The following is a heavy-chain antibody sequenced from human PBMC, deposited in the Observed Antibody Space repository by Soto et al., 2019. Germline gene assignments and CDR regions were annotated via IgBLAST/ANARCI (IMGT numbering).Heavy chain of an antibody. CDR1: GFISSYYA. Sequence: LRLSCAASGFISSYYAMHWVRQAPGKGLEWVAVISYDGSDRYYADSVKGRFTISRDNSKNTLYLQMSSLRAEDTAVYYCARVDRTITTYFYYGMDVWGLGTTVTVSS. J-gene: IGHJ6*02. V-gene: IGHV3-30-3*01. CDR2: ISYDGSDR. CDR3: ARVDRTITTYFYYGMDV. D-gene: IGHD1-20*01.